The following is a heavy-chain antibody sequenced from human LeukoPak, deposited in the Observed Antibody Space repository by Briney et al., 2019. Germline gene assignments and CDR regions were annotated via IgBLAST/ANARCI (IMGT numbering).Heavy chain of an antibody. J-gene: IGHJ6*04. CDR1: GFSLSTSGMC. D-gene: IGHD3-9*01. Sequence: SGPALVKPTQTLTLTCTFSGFSLSTSGMCVSWIRQPPGKALEWLARIDWDDDKYYSTPLKTRLTISKDTSKNQVVLTMTNMDPVDTATYYCARDDILTGYHMDVWGKGTTVTVSS. V-gene: IGHV2-70*11. CDR2: IDWDDDK. CDR3: ARDDILTGYHMDV.